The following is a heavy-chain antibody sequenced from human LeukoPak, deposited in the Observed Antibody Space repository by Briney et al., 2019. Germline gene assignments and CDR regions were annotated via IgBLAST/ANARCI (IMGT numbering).Heavy chain of an antibody. V-gene: IGHV4-59*01. D-gene: IGHD4-17*01. CDR3: AREGRPNYGFPRGAFDT. J-gene: IGHJ3*02. CDR1: GGSISSYY. Sequence: SETLSLTCTVSGGSISSYYWSWIRQPPGKGLEWIGYIYYSGSTNYNPSLKSRVTISVDTSKNQFSLKLSSVTAADTAVYYCAREGRPNYGFPRGAFDTWGQGTMVTVSS. CDR2: IYYSGST.